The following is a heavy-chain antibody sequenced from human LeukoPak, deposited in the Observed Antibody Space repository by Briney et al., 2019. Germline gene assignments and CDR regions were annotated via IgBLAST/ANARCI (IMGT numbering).Heavy chain of an antibody. V-gene: IGHV4-39*01. CDR1: GGSISSSSYY. J-gene: IGHJ4*02. D-gene: IGHD3-10*01. Sequence: SETLSLTCTVSGGSISSSSYYWGWIRQPPGKGLEWIGSIYYSGSTYYNPSLKSRVTISVDTSKNQFSLKLSSVTAADTAVYYCARHPVGFMVRGVIDYWGQGNLVTVSS. CDR2: IYYSGST. CDR3: ARHPVGFMVRGVIDY.